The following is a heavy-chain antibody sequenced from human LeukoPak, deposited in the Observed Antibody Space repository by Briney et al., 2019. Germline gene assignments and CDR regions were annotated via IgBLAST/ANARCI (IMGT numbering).Heavy chain of an antibody. CDR1: GGTFSSYA. CDR2: IIPIFGTA. Sequence: SVKVSCKASGGTFSSYAISWVRQAPGQGLEWMGRIIPIFGTANYAQKFQGRVTITTDESTSTAYMELSSLRFEDTAVYYCASLYYDILTGYRAYYMDVWGKGTTVTVSS. V-gene: IGHV1-69*05. CDR3: ASLYYDILTGYRAYYMDV. J-gene: IGHJ6*03. D-gene: IGHD3-9*01.